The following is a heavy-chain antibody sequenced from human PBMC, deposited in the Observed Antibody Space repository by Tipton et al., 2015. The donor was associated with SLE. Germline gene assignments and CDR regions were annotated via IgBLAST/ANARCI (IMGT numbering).Heavy chain of an antibody. CDR3: ARVTRSTLGSYVFDH. J-gene: IGHJ4*02. Sequence: TLSLTCTVSRGSIRSGGDYWSWIRQHPGKGLEWIGYIYYSGNTFYNPSLKSRTTISVDTSKNKFSLKLSSVTAADTAVYYCARVTRSTLGSYVFDHWGPGTLVAVSS. CDR1: RGSIRSGGDY. D-gene: IGHD3-16*01. CDR2: IYYSGNT. V-gene: IGHV4-31*03.